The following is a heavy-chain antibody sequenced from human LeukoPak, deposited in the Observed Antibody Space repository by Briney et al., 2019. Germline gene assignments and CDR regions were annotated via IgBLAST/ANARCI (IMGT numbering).Heavy chain of an antibody. CDR2: INHSGST. V-gene: IGHV4-34*01. D-gene: IGHD2-2*01. Sequence: SETLSITCAVYGGSFSGFYWSWIRQPPGKGLEWIGEINHSGSTNYNPSLKSRVTISVDASKNQFSLKLSSVTAADTAVYYCARAHIWYQLRVRQGFDPWGQGILVTVSS. J-gene: IGHJ5*02. CDR3: ARAHIWYQLRVRQGFDP. CDR1: GGSFSGFY.